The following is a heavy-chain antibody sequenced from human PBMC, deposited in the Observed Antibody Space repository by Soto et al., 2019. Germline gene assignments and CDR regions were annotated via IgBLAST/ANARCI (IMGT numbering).Heavy chain of an antibody. J-gene: IGHJ4*02. CDR3: ARWELLTGFDY. D-gene: IGHD1-26*01. CDR1: GFTFRTSE. CDR2: ISSSGSTI. V-gene: IGHV3-48*03. Sequence: GGSLRLSCAASGFTFRTSELSWVRQAPGKGLEWVSYISSSGSTIHYTDSVKGRFTISRDNAKNSLYLQMNSLRAADTAVYYCARWELLTGFDYWGQGTLVTVSS.